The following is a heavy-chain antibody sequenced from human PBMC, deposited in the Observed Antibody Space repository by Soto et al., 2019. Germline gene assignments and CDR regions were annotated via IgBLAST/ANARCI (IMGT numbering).Heavy chain of an antibody. CDR3: PNVCGF. Sequence: EVQLLESGGGLVQAGGSLRLSCVGSGFTLTAYAMNWVRQPPGKGLEWVSAISGGMSDNSYYAESVKGRFTISKDNSKNTLYMQMTSVRVPSTAVYYLPNVCGFGGQGTLVTVSP. CDR2: ISGGMSDNS. D-gene: IGHD1-26*01. V-gene: IGHV3-23*01. CDR1: GFTLTAYA. J-gene: IGHJ4*02.